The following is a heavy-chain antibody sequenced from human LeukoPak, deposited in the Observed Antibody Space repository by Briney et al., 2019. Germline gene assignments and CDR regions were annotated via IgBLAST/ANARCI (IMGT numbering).Heavy chain of an antibody. J-gene: IGHJ4*02. CDR3: SREEYLSGSYVDD. D-gene: IGHD3-10*01. CDR2: INVHKGNT. V-gene: IGHV1-18*01. Sequence: GASVTVSCKASGNIFNSYGFSWVRQAPGQGLEWIGWINVHKGNTEYAQKFQGRVSMTADTSTSTVYMELRSLRSDDTAVYYCSREEYLSGSYVDDWGQGTLVTVSS. CDR1: GNIFNSYG.